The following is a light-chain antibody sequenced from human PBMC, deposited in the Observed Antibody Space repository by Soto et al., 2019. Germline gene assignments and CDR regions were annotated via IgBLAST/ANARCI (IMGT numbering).Light chain of an antibody. J-gene: IGLJ2*01. Sequence: QSVLTQPASVSGSPGQSITISCTGTSSDVGAYKYVSWYQQHPGKAPKLMIYDVSDRPSGVSNRFSGSKSGNTASLTISGLQAEDEADYYCSSYTGSSHVVFGGGTKVTVL. CDR1: SSDVGAYKY. CDR3: SSYTGSSHVV. CDR2: DVS. V-gene: IGLV2-14*01.